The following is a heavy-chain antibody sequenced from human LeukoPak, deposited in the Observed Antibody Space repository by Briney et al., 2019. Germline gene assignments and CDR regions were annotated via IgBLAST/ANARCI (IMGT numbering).Heavy chain of an antibody. V-gene: IGHV1-18*01. CDR2: RSIYNGNT. CDR3: ARGGPFPSSSSSREYYLDY. D-gene: IGHD6-6*01. CDR1: GYDFINYG. Sequence: ATVKVSCKASGYDFINYGISWVRQAPGQGLEWMGWRSIYNGNTDYKLQGRVTMTTDTSTSTAYMELRSLRSDDTAVYYCARGGPFPSSSSSREYYLDYWGQGTLVTVSS. J-gene: IGHJ4*02.